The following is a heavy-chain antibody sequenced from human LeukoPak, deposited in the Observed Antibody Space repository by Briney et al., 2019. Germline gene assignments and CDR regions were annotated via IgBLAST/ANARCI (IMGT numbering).Heavy chain of an antibody. D-gene: IGHD3-22*01. J-gene: IGHJ4*02. CDR3: ARDRASGYYYSFDY. CDR2: IYYSGST. CDR1: GGSISSSSYY. Sequence: PSETLSLTCTVSGGSISSSSYYWGWIRQPPGKGLEWIGSIYYSGSTYYNPSLKSRVTISVDTSKNQFSLKLSSVTAADTAVYFCARDRASGYYYSFDYRGQGTLVTVSS. V-gene: IGHV4-39*02.